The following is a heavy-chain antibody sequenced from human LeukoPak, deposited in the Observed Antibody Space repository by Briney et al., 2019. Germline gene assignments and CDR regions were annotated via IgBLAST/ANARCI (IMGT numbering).Heavy chain of an antibody. CDR2: ICYSGST. V-gene: IGHV4-39*01. J-gene: IGHJ3*02. CDR1: GGSISSSSYY. D-gene: IGHD1-1*01. CDR3: GGTRSKAALDI. Sequence: PSETLSLTCTVSGGSISSSSYYWGWIRQPPGKGLEWIGSICYSGSTYYNPSLKSRVTISEDTSKNQLSLNLSCVTAAGTAMYYRGGTRSKAALDIWGQETMVTVSS.